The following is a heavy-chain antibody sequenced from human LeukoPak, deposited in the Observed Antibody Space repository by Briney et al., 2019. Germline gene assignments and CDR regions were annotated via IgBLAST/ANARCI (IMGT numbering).Heavy chain of an antibody. CDR1: GFSFSYYG. D-gene: IGHD5-12*01. J-gene: IGHJ4*02. V-gene: IGHV3-33*01. CDR3: ARNENSGWGYFDY. Sequence: GGSLRLSCAASGFSFSYYGMHWVRQAPGKGLEWVSILWYDGSNKFYADSVKGRFTISRDNSKNTLWLQMNSLRAEDTAVYYCARNENSGWGYFDYWGQGTLVTVSS. CDR2: LWYDGSNK.